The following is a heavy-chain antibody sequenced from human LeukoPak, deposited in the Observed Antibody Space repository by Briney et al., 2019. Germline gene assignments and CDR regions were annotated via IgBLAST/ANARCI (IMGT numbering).Heavy chain of an antibody. V-gene: IGHV4-38-2*02. CDR1: GYSISSGYY. Sequence: SETLSLTCTVSGYSISSGYYWGWIRQPPGKGLEWIGSIYHSGSTYYNPSLKSRVTISVDTSKNQFSLKLSSVTAADTAVYYCARGLVVMGPGNWFDPWGQGTLVTVSS. D-gene: IGHD3-22*01. CDR2: IYHSGST. CDR3: ARGLVVMGPGNWFDP. J-gene: IGHJ5*02.